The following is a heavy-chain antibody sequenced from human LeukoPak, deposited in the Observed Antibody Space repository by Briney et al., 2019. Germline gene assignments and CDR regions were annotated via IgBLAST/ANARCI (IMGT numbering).Heavy chain of an antibody. Sequence: SETLSLTCAVYGGSFSGYYWSWIRQPPGKGLEWIGEINHSGSTNYNPSLKSRVTISVDTSKNQFSLKLSSVTAADTAVYYCARAPRTYCSSTSCYLFDYWGQGTLVTVSS. CDR2: INHSGST. CDR3: ARAPRTYCSSTSCYLFDY. CDR1: GGSFSGYY. J-gene: IGHJ4*02. D-gene: IGHD2-2*01. V-gene: IGHV4-34*01.